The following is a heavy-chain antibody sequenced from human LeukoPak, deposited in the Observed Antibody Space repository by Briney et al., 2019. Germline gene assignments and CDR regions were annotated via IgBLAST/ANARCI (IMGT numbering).Heavy chain of an antibody. CDR1: GFTSRRYA. CDR2: ISDSGGRT. D-gene: IGHD2-15*01. V-gene: IGHV3-23*01. Sequence: GGSLRLSCAASGFTSRRYAMTWVRQAPGKGLEWVSDISDSGGRTLYADSVKGRFTVSRDNSKNTVYLQMNNLRAEDTAVYYCAKAPVLLPFDYWGQGTLVTVSS. CDR3: AKAPVLLPFDY. J-gene: IGHJ4*02.